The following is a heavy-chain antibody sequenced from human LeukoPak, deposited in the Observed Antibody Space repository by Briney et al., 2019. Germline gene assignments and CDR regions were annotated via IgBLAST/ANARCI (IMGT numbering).Heavy chain of an antibody. CDR3: ARVRSLGSYDFQH. CDR1: GGSISSGDYY. D-gene: IGHD3-10*01. CDR2: IYYSGST. Sequence: SQTLSLTCTVSGGSISSGDYYWSWIRQPPGKGLEWIGYIYYSGSTYYNPSLKSRVTISVDTSKNQFSLKLSSVTAADTAVYYCARVRSLGSYDFQHWGQGTLVTVSS. V-gene: IGHV4-30-4*08. J-gene: IGHJ1*01.